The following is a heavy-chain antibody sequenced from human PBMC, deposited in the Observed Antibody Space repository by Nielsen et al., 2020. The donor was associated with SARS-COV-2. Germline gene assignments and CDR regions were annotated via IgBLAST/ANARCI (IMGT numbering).Heavy chain of an antibody. CDR2: IRSYANEYAT. Sequence: GGSLRLSCVASGFTFSGSAMHWVRQASGKGLEWLGRIRSYANEYATAYTASVKGRFTISRDDSKNTAYLQMNSLKTEDTAVYYCSSPRVAYWGQGTLVTVSS. CDR1: GFTFSGSA. CDR3: SSPRVAY. V-gene: IGHV3-73*01. J-gene: IGHJ4*02. D-gene: IGHD2-15*01.